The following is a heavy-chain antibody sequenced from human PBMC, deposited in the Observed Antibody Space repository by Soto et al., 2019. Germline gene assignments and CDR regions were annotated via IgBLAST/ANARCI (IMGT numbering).Heavy chain of an antibody. J-gene: IGHJ5*02. V-gene: IGHV2-5*02. CDR1: GFSLSNNGEA. D-gene: IGHD3-10*02. CDR2: LYWDDDN. Sequence: QITLKESGPSLVKPTQTLTLTCTFSGFSLSNNGEAVGWFRQSPGKALEWLVLLYWDDDNRYNPTLRTRLSTTTDTSKNQVVLTLTNMDPVDTATYYCARYVATSPAGWFEPWGQGIPVTVSS. CDR3: ARYVATSPAGWFEP.